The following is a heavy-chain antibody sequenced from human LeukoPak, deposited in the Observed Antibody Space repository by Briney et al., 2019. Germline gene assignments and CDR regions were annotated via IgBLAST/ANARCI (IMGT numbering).Heavy chain of an antibody. V-gene: IGHV3-7*01. CDR3: ARNLDY. CDR2: IKQDGSEK. CDR1: VFTFGSYC. Sequence: GRTLRLSCAASVFTFGSYCMNCVRHAPGKGLEWVANIKQDGSEKYYADPVKGRFTISRDNAKNSLYLKLNSLRAEDTAVYYCARNLDYWGQGTLVTVSS. J-gene: IGHJ4*02.